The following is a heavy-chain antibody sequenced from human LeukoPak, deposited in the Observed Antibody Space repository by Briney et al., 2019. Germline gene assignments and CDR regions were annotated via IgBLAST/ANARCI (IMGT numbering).Heavy chain of an antibody. CDR1: GFTFSSYW. V-gene: IGHV3-7*01. D-gene: IGHD5-18*01. CDR2: IKQDGSEK. Sequence: GGSLRLYCAASGFTFSSYWMSWVRQAPGKGLEWVANIKQDGSEKYYVDSVKGRFTISRDNAKNSLYLQMNSLRAEDTAVYYCAKGYSYDFGHNVGDYYYYMDVWGKGTTVTVSS. J-gene: IGHJ6*03. CDR3: AKGYSYDFGHNVGDYYYYMDV.